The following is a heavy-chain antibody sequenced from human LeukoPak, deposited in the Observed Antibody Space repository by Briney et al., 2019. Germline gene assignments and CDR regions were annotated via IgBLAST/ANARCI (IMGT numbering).Heavy chain of an antibody. CDR2: IWYDGSNK. D-gene: IGHD3-16*02. J-gene: IGHJ3*02. CDR3: ARGPPGSDRAFDI. CDR1: GFTFSSYG. V-gene: IGHV3-33*01. Sequence: GGSLRLSCAASGFTFSSYGMHWVRQAPGKGLEWVAVIWYDGSNKYYADSVKGRFTIFRDNSKNTLYLQMNSLRAEDTAVYYCARGPPGSDRAFDIWGQGTMVTVSS.